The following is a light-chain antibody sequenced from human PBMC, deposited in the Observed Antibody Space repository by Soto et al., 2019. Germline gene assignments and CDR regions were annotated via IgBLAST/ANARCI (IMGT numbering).Light chain of an antibody. V-gene: IGLV1-40*01. CDR1: SSNIGAGYD. Sequence: QSVLTQPPSVSGAPGQRVTISCTGSSSNIGAGYDVHWYQQLPGTAPKLLIFGDSNRPSGVPDRFSGSKSGTSASLAITGLQADDEAEYFCQSSGSSLSGSDVFGTGTKVTVL. CDR2: GDS. CDR3: QSSGSSLSGSDV. J-gene: IGLJ1*01.